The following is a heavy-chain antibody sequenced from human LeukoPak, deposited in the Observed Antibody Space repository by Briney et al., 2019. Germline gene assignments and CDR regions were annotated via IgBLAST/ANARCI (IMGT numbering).Heavy chain of an antibody. Sequence: GGSLRLSCAASGFTFDDYGMSWVRQAPGKGLEWVSGINWNGDSTGCVDSVKGRFTISRDNAKNSLYLQMNSLRAEDTALYYCARDRSTVAGTSFDYWGQGTLVTVSS. CDR3: ARDRSTVAGTSFDY. CDR1: GFTFDDYG. D-gene: IGHD6-19*01. CDR2: INWNGDST. V-gene: IGHV3-20*04. J-gene: IGHJ4*02.